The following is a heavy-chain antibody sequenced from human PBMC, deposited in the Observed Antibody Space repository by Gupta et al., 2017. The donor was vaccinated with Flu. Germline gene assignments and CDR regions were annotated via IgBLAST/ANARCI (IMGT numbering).Heavy chain of an antibody. CDR2: MNPNSGNT. CDR1: GYTFTSYD. Sequence: QVQLVQSGAEVKKPGASVKVSCKASGYTFTSYDINWVRQATGQGLEWMGWMNPNSGNTGYAQKFQGRVTMTRNTSISTAYMELSSLRSEDTAVYYCAQHYYDSSGYSYAFDIWGQGTMVTVSS. D-gene: IGHD3-22*01. V-gene: IGHV1-8*01. J-gene: IGHJ3*02. CDR3: AQHYYDSSGYSYAFDI.